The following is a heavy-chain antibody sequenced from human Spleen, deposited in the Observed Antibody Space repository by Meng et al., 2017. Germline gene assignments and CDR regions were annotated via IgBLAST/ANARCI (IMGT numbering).Heavy chain of an antibody. V-gene: IGHV3-66*02. Sequence: ESLKIPCAASGFTVSSNYMSWVRQAPGKGLEWVSVIYSGSSTYYADSVKGRFTIYRDNSKNTLYLQMNSLRSEDTAVYYCARVPSLRYYYGSGSYRLDYWGQGTLVTVSS. D-gene: IGHD3-10*01. J-gene: IGHJ4*02. CDR1: GFTVSSNY. CDR2: IYSGSST. CDR3: ARVPSLRYYYGSGSYRLDY.